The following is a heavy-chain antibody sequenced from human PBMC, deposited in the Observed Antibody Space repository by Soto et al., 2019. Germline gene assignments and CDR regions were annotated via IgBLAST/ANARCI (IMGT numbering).Heavy chain of an antibody. J-gene: IGHJ3*02. CDR3: AKTANGWFSAFDI. Sequence: EVQLLESGGGLVQPGGSLRLSCAASGGTFSSYAMSWVRQAPGKGLEWVSAISGSGGTTYYADSVKSRFTFSRDNSKNLRYLQMYSLRPEDTAVYYCAKTANGWFSAFDIWGQGTMVTVSS. CDR1: GGTFSSYA. D-gene: IGHD6-19*01. V-gene: IGHV3-23*01. CDR2: ISGSGGTT.